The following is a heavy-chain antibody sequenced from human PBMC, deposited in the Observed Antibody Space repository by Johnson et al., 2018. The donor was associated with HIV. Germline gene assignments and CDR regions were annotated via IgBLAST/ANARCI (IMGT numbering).Heavy chain of an antibody. CDR2: ISDSGGTT. Sequence: DVQVVESGGGLVQPGGSLRLSCAVSGFTFSNYAMSWVRQTPGKRLEWVSAISDSGGTTYYADSVKGRFTISRDNSKDTLYLQMNSLRLEDTAIYYCARAAIVVLPAGAFDIWGRGTMVTVSS. CDR1: GFTFSNYA. D-gene: IGHD2-2*01. J-gene: IGHJ3*02. CDR3: ARAAIVVLPAGAFDI. V-gene: IGHV3-23*04.